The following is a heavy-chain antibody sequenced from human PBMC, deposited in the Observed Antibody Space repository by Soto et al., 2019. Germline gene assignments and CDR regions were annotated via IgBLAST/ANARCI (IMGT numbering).Heavy chain of an antibody. D-gene: IGHD3-3*01. Sequence: QVLLVQSGAEVKNPGASVKVSCKASGYIFSNYGISWVRQAPGQGLEWMGWISPYNGDTKYAQKVQGRVTMTTDTSTNAAYMGMRSLRFDDTAVYYCARERITILDRDDVDVWGQGTSVTVSS. V-gene: IGHV1-18*01. CDR1: GYIFSNYG. CDR2: ISPYNGDT. CDR3: ARERITILDRDDVDV. J-gene: IGHJ6*01.